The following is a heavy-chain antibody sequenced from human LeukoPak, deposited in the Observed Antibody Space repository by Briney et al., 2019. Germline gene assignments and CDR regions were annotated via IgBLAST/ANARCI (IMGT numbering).Heavy chain of an antibody. CDR2: IRYDGTNK. V-gene: IGHV3-30*02. CDR1: GFTVNDKY. D-gene: IGHD5-18*01. CDR3: AKGAAMVPFEY. Sequence: GGSLRLSCAASGFTVNDKYMHWVRQAPGKGLEWVAFIRYDGTNKYYADSVKGRFTISRDNSKNTLYSQMNSLRAEDTAVYYCAKGAAMVPFEYWGQGTLVTVSS. J-gene: IGHJ4*02.